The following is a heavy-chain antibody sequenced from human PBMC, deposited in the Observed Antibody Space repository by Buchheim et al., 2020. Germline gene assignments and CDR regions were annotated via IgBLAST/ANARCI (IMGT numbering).Heavy chain of an antibody. Sequence: QVQLVESGGGVVQPGRSLRLSCAASGFTFSSYAMHWVRQAPGKGLEWVAVISYDGSNTYYADSVKGRFTISRDNSKNTLYLQMNSPRAEDTAVYYCARDIAVAGTGLDYWGQGTL. V-gene: IGHV3-30-3*01. CDR1: GFTFSSYA. CDR3: ARDIAVAGTGLDY. CDR2: ISYDGSNT. D-gene: IGHD6-19*01. J-gene: IGHJ4*02.